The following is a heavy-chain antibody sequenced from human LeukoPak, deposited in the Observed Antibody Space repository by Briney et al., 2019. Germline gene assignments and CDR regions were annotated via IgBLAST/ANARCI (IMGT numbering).Heavy chain of an antibody. CDR3: ARDYRLSGYYSY. CDR2: TNHSGST. D-gene: IGHD3-9*01. CDR1: GGSFSGYY. J-gene: IGHJ4*02. Sequence: SETLSLTCAVYGGSFSGYYWSWIRQSPGKGLEWIGETNHSGSTNYNPSLKSRVTISVDTSKNQFSLKLSSVTAADTAVYYCARDYRLSGYYSYWGQGTLVTVSS. V-gene: IGHV4-34*01.